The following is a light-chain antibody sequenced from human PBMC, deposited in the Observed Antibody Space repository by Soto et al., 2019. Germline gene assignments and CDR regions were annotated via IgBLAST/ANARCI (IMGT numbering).Light chain of an antibody. Sequence: QSVLTQPPSVSGAPGQRVTISCTGSSSNIGAGYDVHWYQQLPGTAPKLLIYGNSNRPSGVPDRFSGSKSGTSASLDITGRQAEDEADYYCQSYDSSLSGWVFGGGTKLTVL. CDR2: GNS. CDR1: SSNIGAGYD. J-gene: IGLJ3*02. CDR3: QSYDSSLSGWV. V-gene: IGLV1-40*01.